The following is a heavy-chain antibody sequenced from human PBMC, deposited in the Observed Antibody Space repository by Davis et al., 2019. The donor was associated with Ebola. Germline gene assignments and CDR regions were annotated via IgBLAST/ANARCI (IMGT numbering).Heavy chain of an antibody. CDR1: GFTFSSYA. CDR2: IWYDGSNK. D-gene: IGHD1-26*01. Sequence: GGSLRLSCAASGFTFSSYAMHWVRQAPGKGLEWVAVIWYDGSNKYYADSVKGRFTISRDNSKNTLYLQMNSLRAEDTAVYYCAKTRSYDAFDIWGQGTMVTVSS. V-gene: IGHV3-33*06. CDR3: AKTRSYDAFDI. J-gene: IGHJ3*02.